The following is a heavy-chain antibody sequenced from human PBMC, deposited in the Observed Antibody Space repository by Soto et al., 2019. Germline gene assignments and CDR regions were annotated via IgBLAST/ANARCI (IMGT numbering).Heavy chain of an antibody. CDR2: IYFKGNT. CDR3: VRQGSY. V-gene: IGHV4-39*01. J-gene: IGHJ4*02. Sequence: QLQLQESGPGLVKPSETLSLTCNVSGVSISDTSYYWGWIRQPPGKVLEWIGTIYFKGNTFYNPCLMSRLPISVDTTKNQISLRLTSVNAADTAVYYCVRQGSYWGPGNLVAVSS. CDR1: GVSISDTSYY.